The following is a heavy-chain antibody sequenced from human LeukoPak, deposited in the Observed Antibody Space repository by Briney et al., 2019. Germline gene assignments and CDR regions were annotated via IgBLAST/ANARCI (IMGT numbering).Heavy chain of an antibody. CDR3: ARVRCSSNSCFPVY. V-gene: IGHV3-7*01. D-gene: IGHD2-2*01. CDR1: GFTFSTYW. CDR2: IKQDGSDK. J-gene: IGHJ4*02. Sequence: GGSLRLSCTASGFTFSTYWMSWVRQAPGKGLEWVANIKQDGSDKYYVDSVKGRFTISRDNAKNSLFLQMNGLRAEDTAVYYCARVRCSSNSCFPVYWGQGTLVTVSS.